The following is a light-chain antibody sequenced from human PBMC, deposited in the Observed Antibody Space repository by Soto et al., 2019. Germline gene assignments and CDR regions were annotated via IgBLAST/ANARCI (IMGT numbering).Light chain of an antibody. CDR3: QQSYSTPPT. CDR1: QSISSY. V-gene: IGKV1-39*01. Sequence: DIQMTQSPSSLSASVGDRVTITCRASQSISSYLNWYQQKPGKAPKRLIYAASSLQSGVPSRFSGSGSGTDFTLTISSLQPEDFATYYCQQSYSTPPTFGQGTKVDI. J-gene: IGKJ1*01. CDR2: AAS.